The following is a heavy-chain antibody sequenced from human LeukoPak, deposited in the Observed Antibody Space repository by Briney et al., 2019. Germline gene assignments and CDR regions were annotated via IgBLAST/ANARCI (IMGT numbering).Heavy chain of an antibody. V-gene: IGHV3-23*01. CDR2: ISDSGGRT. J-gene: IGHJ4*02. CDR3: AKEESQWLVRPGFDY. Sequence: GGSLRLSCEVSGFTFSSYGMNWVRQAPGKGLEWVSTISDSGGRTYNADSVKGRFTISRDNSKNTLYLQMNSLRAEDTAVYYCAKEESQWLVRPGFDYWGQGTLVTVSS. D-gene: IGHD6-19*01. CDR1: GFTFSSYG.